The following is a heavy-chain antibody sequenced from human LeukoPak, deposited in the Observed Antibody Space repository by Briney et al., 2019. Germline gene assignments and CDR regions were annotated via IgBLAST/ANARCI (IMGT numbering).Heavy chain of an antibody. CDR1: GYTFTSYG. D-gene: IGHD6-19*01. CDR3: ARVDGAVAGLWYFDL. CDR2: ISAYNGNT. J-gene: IGHJ2*01. Sequence: ASVEVSCKASGYTFTSYGISWVRQAPGQGLEWMGWISAYNGNTNYAQKLQGRVTMTTDTSTSTAYMELRSLRSDDTAVYYCARVDGAVAGLWYFDLWGRGTLVTVSS. V-gene: IGHV1-18*04.